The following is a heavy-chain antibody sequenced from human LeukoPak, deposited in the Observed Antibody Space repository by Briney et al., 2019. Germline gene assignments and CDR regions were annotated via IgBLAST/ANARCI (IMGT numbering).Heavy chain of an antibody. V-gene: IGHV4-59*12. J-gene: IGHJ4*02. Sequence: SETLSLTCTVSGGSISNYYWSWIRQSPGKGLEWIGYIYYRGTTNYNPSLKSRVTISVDTSKNHFSLKLTSVTAADTAVYYCARGMNDFWSGYYTVWGQGTLVAVSS. CDR1: GGSISNYY. CDR2: IYYRGTT. D-gene: IGHD3-3*01. CDR3: ARGMNDFWSGYYTV.